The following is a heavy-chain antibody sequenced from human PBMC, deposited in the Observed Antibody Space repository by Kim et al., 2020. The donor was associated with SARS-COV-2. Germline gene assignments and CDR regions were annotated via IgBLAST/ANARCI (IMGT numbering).Heavy chain of an antibody. V-gene: IGHV4-59*01. CDR1: GGSISSYY. D-gene: IGHD3-9*01. CDR2: IYYSGST. J-gene: IGHJ5*02. CDR3: ARYLRVPQPRYYNWFDP. Sequence: SETLSLTCTVSGGSISSYYWSWIRQPPGKGLEWIGYIYYSGSTNYNPSLKSRVTISVDTSKNQFSLKLSSVTAADTAVYYCARYLRVPQPRYYNWFDPWGQGTLVTVSS.